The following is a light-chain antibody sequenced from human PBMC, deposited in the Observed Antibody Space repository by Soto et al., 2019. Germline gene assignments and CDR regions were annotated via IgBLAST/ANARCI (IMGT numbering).Light chain of an antibody. V-gene: IGKV3D-20*02. Sequence: EIVLTQSPGTLSLSPGERATLSCRASQSVSSNYLAWYQQKPGQAPRVLIYGGSSRTTGIPDRFVGSGSGTDFTLKISRVEAEDVGVYYCMQGTHWPPITFGQGTRLEIK. J-gene: IGKJ5*01. CDR1: QSVSSNY. CDR3: MQGTHWPPIT. CDR2: GGS.